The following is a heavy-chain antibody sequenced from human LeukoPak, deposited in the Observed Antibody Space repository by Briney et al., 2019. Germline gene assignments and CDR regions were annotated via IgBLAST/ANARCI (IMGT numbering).Heavy chain of an antibody. V-gene: IGHV3-20*04. D-gene: IGHD3-16*02. CDR2: INWNGGST. J-gene: IGHJ5*02. CDR3: ARVSLMITFGGVIGWFDP. Sequence: GGSLRLSCAASGFTFDDYAMTWVRQAPGKGLEWVSAINWNGGSTGYADSVKGRFTISRDNAKNSLYLQMDSLRAKDTALYYCARVSLMITFGGVIGWFDPWGQGTLVSVSS. CDR1: GFTFDDYA.